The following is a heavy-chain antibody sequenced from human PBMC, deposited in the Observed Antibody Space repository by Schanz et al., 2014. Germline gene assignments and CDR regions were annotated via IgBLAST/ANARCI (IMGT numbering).Heavy chain of an antibody. CDR2: VRKKEFSDDTE. Sequence: EVELVESGGGLVQPGGSLRLSCAASGFSFSDHAMDWVRQAAGKGLEWVGRVRKKEFSDDTEEYAASVRGRFTISRDDSKNVVNLQMNGLKTEDTAVYYCAKGRFGELSAFDIWGQGTMVTVSS. CDR1: GFSFSDHA. V-gene: IGHV3-72*01. J-gene: IGHJ3*02. D-gene: IGHD3-10*01. CDR3: AKGRFGELSAFDI.